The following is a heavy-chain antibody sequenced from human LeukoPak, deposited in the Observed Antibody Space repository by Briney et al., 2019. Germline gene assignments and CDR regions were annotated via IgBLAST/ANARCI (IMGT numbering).Heavy chain of an antibody. J-gene: IGHJ5*02. CDR3: ARRELPYNWFDP. CDR1: GYSFTSYW. D-gene: IGHD1-7*01. CDR2: IYPGDSDT. Sequence: GESLKISCQGSGYSFTSYWIGWVGPMSGKSLEWMGIIYPGDSDTRYSPSFQGQVTISADKSISTAYLQWSSLKASDTAMYYCARRELPYNWFDPWGQGTLVTVSS. V-gene: IGHV5-51*01.